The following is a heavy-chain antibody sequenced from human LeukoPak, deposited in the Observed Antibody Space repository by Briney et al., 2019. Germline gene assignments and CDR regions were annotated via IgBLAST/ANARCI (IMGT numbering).Heavy chain of an antibody. CDR1: GGSISSGGYY. CDR3: ARVSDCGGDWYSDL. D-gene: IGHD2-21*02. Sequence: SETLSLTCTVSGGSISSGGYYWSWIRQHPGKGLEWIGYIYYSGSTYYNPSLKSRVTISVDTPKNQFSLKLSSVTGAGTAVYYCARVSDCGGDWYSDLGGQGTLVSV. CDR2: IYYSGST. J-gene: IGHJ4*02. V-gene: IGHV4-31*03.